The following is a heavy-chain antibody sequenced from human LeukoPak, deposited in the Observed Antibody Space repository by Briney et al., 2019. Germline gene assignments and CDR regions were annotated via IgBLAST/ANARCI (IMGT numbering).Heavy chain of an antibody. CDR2: IKQDGSEK. V-gene: IGHV3-7*01. D-gene: IGHD3-16*01. CDR1: GFTFSNHS. J-gene: IGHJ5*02. CDR3: ASHSYGYNH. Sequence: GGSLRLSCVVSGFTFSNHSMNWVRQTPGKGLEWVANIKQDGSEKNYVDSVKGRFTIFRDNARNSLYLQMNSLRAEDTAVYYCASHSYGYNHWGQGTLVIVSS.